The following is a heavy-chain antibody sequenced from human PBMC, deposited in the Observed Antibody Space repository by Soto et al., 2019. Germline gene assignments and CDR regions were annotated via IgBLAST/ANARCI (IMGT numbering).Heavy chain of an antibody. CDR2: ISYDGSNK. CDR3: ASPAIGGWGGVDY. D-gene: IGHD3-16*01. Sequence: QVQLVESGGGVVQPGRSLRLSCAASGFTFSSYAMHWVRQAPGKGLEWVAVISYDGSNKYYADSVKGRFTISRDNSKNTLYLQMNSLRAEDTAVYYCASPAIGGWGGVDYWGQGTLVTVSS. J-gene: IGHJ4*02. V-gene: IGHV3-30-3*01. CDR1: GFTFSSYA.